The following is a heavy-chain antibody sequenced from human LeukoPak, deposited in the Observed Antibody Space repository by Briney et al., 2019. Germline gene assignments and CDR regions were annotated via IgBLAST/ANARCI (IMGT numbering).Heavy chain of an antibody. CDR3: ARDFVVHMDV. Sequence: GGSLRLSCAASGFTFSSYSMNWVRQAPGKGLEWVSYISSSSTIYYADSVKGRFTISRDNAKNSLYLQMNSLRDEDTAVYYCARDFVVHMDVWGQGTTVTVSS. V-gene: IGHV3-48*02. J-gene: IGHJ6*02. CDR2: ISSSSTI. D-gene: IGHD3-10*01. CDR1: GFTFSSYS.